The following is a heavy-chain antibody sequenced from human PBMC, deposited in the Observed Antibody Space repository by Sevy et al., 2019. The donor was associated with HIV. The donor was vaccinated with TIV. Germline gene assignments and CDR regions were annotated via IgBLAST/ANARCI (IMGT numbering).Heavy chain of an antibody. V-gene: IGHV3-23*01. J-gene: IGHJ6*02. D-gene: IGHD2-2*01. CDR1: GFTFSSYA. CDR2: ISGSGGST. CDR3: TCRNIVVVPAASREKRDYYYGMDV. Sequence: GGSLRLSCVASGFTFSSYAMSWVRQAPGKGLEWVSAISGSGGSTYYADSVKGRFTISRDNSKNTLYLQMNSLRAEDTAVYYCTCRNIVVVPAASREKRDYYYGMDVWGQGTTVTVSS.